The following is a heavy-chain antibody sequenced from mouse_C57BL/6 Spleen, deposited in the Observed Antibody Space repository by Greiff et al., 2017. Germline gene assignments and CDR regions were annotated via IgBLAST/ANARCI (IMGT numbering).Heavy chain of an antibody. D-gene: IGHD1-1*01. CDR2: ISSGGDYI. Sequence: EVKLEESGEGLVKPGGSLKLSCAASGFTFSSYAMSWVRQTPEKRLEWVAYISSGGDYIYYADTVKGRFTISRDNARNTLYLQMSSLKSEDTAMYYCTRDYGSSYRYFDVWGTGTTVTVSS. CDR3: TRDYGSSYRYFDV. CDR1: GFTFSSYA. J-gene: IGHJ1*03. V-gene: IGHV5-9-1*02.